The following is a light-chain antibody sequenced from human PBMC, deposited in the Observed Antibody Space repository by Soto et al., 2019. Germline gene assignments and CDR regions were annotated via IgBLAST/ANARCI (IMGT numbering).Light chain of an antibody. J-gene: IGLJ2*01. CDR3: CSHAATYNVL. V-gene: IGLV2-11*01. Sequence: QSALTQPRSVSGSPGQSVTISCTGTSSDFGGYNYVSWYQQHPGKAPKLMIYTVNKRPSGVPDRFSGSKSGNTASLTISGLQAEDEADYYCCSHAATYNVLFGGGTKVTVL. CDR1: SSDFGGYNY. CDR2: TVN.